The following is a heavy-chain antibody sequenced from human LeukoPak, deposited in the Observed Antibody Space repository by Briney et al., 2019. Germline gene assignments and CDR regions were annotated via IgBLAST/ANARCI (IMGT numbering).Heavy chain of an antibody. Sequence: GGSVRLSCAASGFTFSTYTMIWVRQAPGKGLEWVSSITSAGNFIYYADSLRGRSTVSRDNAKNSLYLQMNRLRAEDTAMYYCARDLWDHWGQGTLVTVSS. CDR1: GFTFSTYT. CDR2: ITSAGNFI. J-gene: IGHJ4*01. V-gene: IGHV3-21*01. CDR3: ARDLWDH.